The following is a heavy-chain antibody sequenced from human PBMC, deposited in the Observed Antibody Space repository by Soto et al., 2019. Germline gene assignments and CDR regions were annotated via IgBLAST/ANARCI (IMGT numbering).Heavy chain of an antibody. CDR1: GGSFSGYY. CDR2: INHSGST. CDR3: ARGGYYYYYGMDV. V-gene: IGHV4-34*01. J-gene: IGHJ6*02. Sequence: SETLSLTCAVYGGSFSGYYWSWIRQPQGKGLEWIGEINHSGSTNYNPSLKSRVTISVDTSKNQFSLKLSSVTAADTAVYYCARGGYYYYYGMDVWGQGTTVTVSS.